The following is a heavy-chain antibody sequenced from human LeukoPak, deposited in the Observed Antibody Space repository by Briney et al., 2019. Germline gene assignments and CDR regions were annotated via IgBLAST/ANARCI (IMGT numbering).Heavy chain of an antibody. V-gene: IGHV4-59*01. Sequence: MASETLSLTCSVSGASLSSYYWDWLRQSPGKGLEGVGYISDTGKTNSNPSLKSRVTISLGTSKTQFSLRLRSVTAADSAVYYCATGYYEPFATWGPGILVTVSS. J-gene: IGHJ5*02. CDR2: ISDTGKT. CDR3: ATGYYEPFAT. D-gene: IGHD1-26*01. CDR1: GASLSSYY.